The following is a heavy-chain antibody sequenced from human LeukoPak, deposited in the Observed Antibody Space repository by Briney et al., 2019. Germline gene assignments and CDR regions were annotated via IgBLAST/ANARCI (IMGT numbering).Heavy chain of an antibody. CDR3: ARSRYYDYVWGSYHSPFDY. D-gene: IGHD3-16*02. Sequence: ASVKVSCKASGGTFSSYAISWVRQAPGQGLEWMGGIIPIFGTANYAQKFQGRVTITADKSTSTAYMELSSLRSEDTAVYYCARSRYYDYVWGSYHSPFDYWGQGTLVTVSS. V-gene: IGHV1-69*06. J-gene: IGHJ4*02. CDR2: IIPIFGTA. CDR1: GGTFSSYA.